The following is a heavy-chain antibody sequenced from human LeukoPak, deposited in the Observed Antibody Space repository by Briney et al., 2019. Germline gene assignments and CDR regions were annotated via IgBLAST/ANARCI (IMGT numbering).Heavy chain of an antibody. Sequence: GASVTVSCKASGYTFTSYGISWVRQAPGQGLEWMGWISAYNGNTNYAQKLQGRVTMTTDTSTSTAYMELRSLRSDDTAVYYCARDLGSYGDYGPSNDYWGQGTLVTVSS. CDR1: GYTFTSYG. J-gene: IGHJ4*02. V-gene: IGHV1-18*01. CDR3: ARDLGSYGDYGPSNDY. CDR2: ISAYNGNT. D-gene: IGHD4-17*01.